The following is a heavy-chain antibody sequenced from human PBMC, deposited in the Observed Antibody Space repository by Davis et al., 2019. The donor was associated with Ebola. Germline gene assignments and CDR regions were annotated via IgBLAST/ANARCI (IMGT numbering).Heavy chain of an antibody. CDR1: GGSISSYY. J-gene: IGHJ3*02. CDR2: IYSSGST. V-gene: IGHV4-59*01. Sequence: SETLSLTCTVSGGSISSYYWSWIRQPPGKGLEWIGNIYSSGSTNYNPSLKSRVTISVATSKNQFSLKLSSVTAADTAIYYCAKDTSNIWFDIWGQGTNVTVSS. D-gene: IGHD1-26*01. CDR3: AKDTSNIWFDI.